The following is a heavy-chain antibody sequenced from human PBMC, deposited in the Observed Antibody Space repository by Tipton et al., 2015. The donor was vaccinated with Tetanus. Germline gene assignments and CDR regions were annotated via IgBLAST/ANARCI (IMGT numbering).Heavy chain of an antibody. V-gene: IGHV4-59*08. Sequence: TLSLTCTVSGGSISSYYWSWIRQPPGKGLEWIGYIYYSGSTNYNPSLKSRVTIFVDKSKNQFSLRLSSVTVADTAVYYCARRFYDSSGYSFDIWGQGTMVTASS. CDR2: IYYSGST. CDR1: GGSISSYY. CDR3: ARRFYDSSGYSFDI. D-gene: IGHD3-22*01. J-gene: IGHJ3*02.